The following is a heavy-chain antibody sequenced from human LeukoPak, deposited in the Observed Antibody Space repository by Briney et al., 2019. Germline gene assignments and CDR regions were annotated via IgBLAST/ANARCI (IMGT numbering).Heavy chain of an antibody. CDR2: IKQDGSEQ. Sequence: GGSLRLSCAVSGFTFSSYWMSWVRQAPGKGLEWVANIKQDGSEQYYVDSVKGRFTISRDNAKNSLYLQMNSLRAEDTAVYYCARDQTPFVWGQGTLVTVSS. J-gene: IGHJ4*02. CDR3: ARDQTPFV. V-gene: IGHV3-7*01. CDR1: GFTFSSYW.